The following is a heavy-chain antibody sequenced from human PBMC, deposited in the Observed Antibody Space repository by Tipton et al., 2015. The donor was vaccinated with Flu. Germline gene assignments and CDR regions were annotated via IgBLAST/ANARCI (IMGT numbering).Heavy chain of an antibody. CDR3: ARHTGDSVRGVIDY. CDR1: GYSISSSYY. CDR2: IYHSGTT. D-gene: IGHD3-10*02. Sequence: PGLVKPSETLSLTCAVSGYSISSSYYWGWVRQPPGKGLEWIGTIYHSGTTYYNPSLRSRLTMSVDTSQNQFSLRLSSVTAADTAVYYCARHTGDSVRGVIDYWGQGTLVTVSS. V-gene: IGHV4-38-2*01. J-gene: IGHJ4*02.